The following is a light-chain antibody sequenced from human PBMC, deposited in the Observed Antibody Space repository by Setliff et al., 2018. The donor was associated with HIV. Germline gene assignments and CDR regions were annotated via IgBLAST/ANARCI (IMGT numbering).Light chain of an antibody. Sequence: EIVLTQSPGTLSLSPGESATLSCRASQTVSSNYLVWYQQKPGQAPRLLIYGASSRATGIPDRFSGSGSGTDFTLTISRLEPEDFAVYYCQQYGSSPFTFGPGTKVDIK. J-gene: IGKJ3*01. CDR3: QQYGSSPFT. CDR2: GAS. V-gene: IGKV3-20*01. CDR1: QTVSSNY.